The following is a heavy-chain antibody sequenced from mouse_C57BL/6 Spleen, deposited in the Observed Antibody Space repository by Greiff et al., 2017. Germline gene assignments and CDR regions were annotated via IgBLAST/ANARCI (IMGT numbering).Heavy chain of an antibody. J-gene: IGHJ4*01. Sequence: QVQLQQPGAELVMPGASVKLSCKASGYTFTSYWMHWVKQRPGQGLEWIGEIDPSDSYTNYNQKFKGKSTLTVDKSSSTAYMQLSSLTSEDSAVYYCARSGGLRRGASMDYWGQGTSVTVSS. D-gene: IGHD2-4*01. V-gene: IGHV1-69*01. CDR3: ARSGGLRRGASMDY. CDR1: GYTFTSYW. CDR2: IDPSDSYT.